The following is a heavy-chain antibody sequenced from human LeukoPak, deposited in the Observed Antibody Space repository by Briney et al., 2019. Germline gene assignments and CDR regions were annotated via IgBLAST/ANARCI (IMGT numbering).Heavy chain of an antibody. CDR3: ARAPLPPTWELLNYYYGMDV. D-gene: IGHD1-26*01. CDR1: GGSISSSNW. CDR2: IYHSGST. Sequence: SETLSLTCAVSGGSISSSNWWSWVRQPPGKGLEWIGEIYHSGSTNYNPSLKSRVTISVDKSKNQFSLKLSSVTAADTAVYYCARAPLPPTWELLNYYYGMDVWGQGTTVTVSS. J-gene: IGHJ6*02. V-gene: IGHV4-4*02.